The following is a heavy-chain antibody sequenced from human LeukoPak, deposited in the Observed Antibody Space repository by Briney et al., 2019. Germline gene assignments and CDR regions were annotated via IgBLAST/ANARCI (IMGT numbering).Heavy chain of an antibody. J-gene: IGHJ4*02. CDR2: INPNSGGT. Sequence: GASVKVSCKASGYTFTGYYMHWVRQAPGQGLEWMGWINPNSGGTNYAQKFQGRVTMTRDTSINTAYMELSRLRSDDTAVYYCARGANVIVVAYSVWGQGTLVTVSS. CDR1: GYTFTGYY. CDR3: ARGANVIVVAYSV. D-gene: IGHD3-22*01. V-gene: IGHV1-2*02.